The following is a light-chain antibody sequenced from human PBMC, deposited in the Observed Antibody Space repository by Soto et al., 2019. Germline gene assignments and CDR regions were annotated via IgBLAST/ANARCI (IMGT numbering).Light chain of an antibody. Sequence: DIQTTQSPSTLSASVGDRVIITCRASQSISDYLAWYQQKPGKAPKLLIYDASSLESGVPSTFSGSGSGTEFTLTISSLQPDDFATYYFQQYYTYWHMFGQGTKVDIK. V-gene: IGKV1-5*01. CDR1: QSISDY. J-gene: IGKJ1*01. CDR2: DAS. CDR3: QQYYTYWHM.